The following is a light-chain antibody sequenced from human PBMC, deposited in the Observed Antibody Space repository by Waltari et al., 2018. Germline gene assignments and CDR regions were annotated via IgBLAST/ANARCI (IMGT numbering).Light chain of an antibody. CDR1: SGYSGFA. CDR3: QTWGNGFRI. CDR2: VNSDGSQ. Sequence: QLVLTQSPSASASLGASVKLPCTLSSGYSGFAITWHQQQPEKGPRYLMKVNSDGSQTRGDGIPDRFSASTSGAERHLTISSLQSEDEADYYCQTWGNGFRIFGGGTKLTV. V-gene: IGLV4-69*01. J-gene: IGLJ2*01.